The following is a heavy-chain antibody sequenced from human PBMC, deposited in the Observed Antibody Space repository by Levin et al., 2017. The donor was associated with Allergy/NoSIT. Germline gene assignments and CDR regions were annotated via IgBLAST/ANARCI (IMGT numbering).Heavy chain of an antibody. D-gene: IGHD3-9*01. V-gene: IGHV3-30*18. CDR2: ISYDGSNK. CDR1: GFTFSSYG. Sequence: SCAASGFTFSSYGMHWVRQAPGKGLEWVAVISYDGSNKYYADSVKGRFTISRDNSKNTLYLQMNSLRAEDTAVYYCAKVALRYFDWSRGGMDVWGQGTTVTVSS. CDR3: AKVALRYFDWSRGGMDV. J-gene: IGHJ6*02.